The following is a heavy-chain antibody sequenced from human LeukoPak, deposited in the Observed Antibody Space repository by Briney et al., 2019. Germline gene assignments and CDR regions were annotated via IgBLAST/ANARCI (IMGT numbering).Heavy chain of an antibody. V-gene: IGHV4-59*01. D-gene: IGHD3-10*01. Sequence: SETLSLTCTVSGGSISSYYWSWIRQPPGKGLEWIGYIYYSGSTNYNPSLKSRVTISVDTSKNQFSLKLSSVTAADTAVYYCARGQGSLWFGELLGATDYYYGMDVWGQGTTVTVSS. CDR2: IYYSGST. CDR3: ARGQGSLWFGELLGATDYYYGMDV. CDR1: GGSISSYY. J-gene: IGHJ6*02.